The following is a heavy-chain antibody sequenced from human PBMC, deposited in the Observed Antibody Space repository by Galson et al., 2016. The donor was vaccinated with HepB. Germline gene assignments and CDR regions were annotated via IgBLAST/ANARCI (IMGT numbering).Heavy chain of an antibody. J-gene: IGHJ4*02. D-gene: IGHD3-10*01. V-gene: IGHV3-23*01. CDR3: AKDLWLRGLTPFDH. CDR1: EFTFTSYG. CDR2: ISPSGDIT. Sequence: SLRLSCATSEFTFTSYGLSWVRQAPGKGLEWVSGISPSGDITYYADSVKGRFTISRDNSKNTLSLQMNSLRAEDTAAYYWAKDLWLRGLTPFDHWGQGTL.